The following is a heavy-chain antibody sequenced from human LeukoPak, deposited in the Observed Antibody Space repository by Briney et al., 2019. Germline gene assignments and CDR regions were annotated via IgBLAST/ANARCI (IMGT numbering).Heavy chain of an antibody. J-gene: IGHJ4*02. D-gene: IGHD3-10*01. CDR1: GYTFTGYY. CDR3: ARYGSGSYGHYYFDY. Sequence: ASVKVSCKASGYTFTGYYMHWVRQAPGQGLECMGRINPNSGGTNYAQKFQGRVTMTRDTSISTAYMELSRLRSDDTAVYYCARYGSGSYGHYYFDYWGQGTLVTVSS. CDR2: INPNSGGT. V-gene: IGHV1-2*06.